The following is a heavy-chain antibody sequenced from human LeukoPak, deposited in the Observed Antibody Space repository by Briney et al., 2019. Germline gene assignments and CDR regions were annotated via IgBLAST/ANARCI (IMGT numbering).Heavy chain of an antibody. CDR2: IAKDGGEK. D-gene: IGHD6-19*01. J-gene: IGHJ1*01. CDR1: GFTFNKFW. V-gene: IGHV3-7*01. Sequence: AAGSLRLSCAASGFTFNKFWMIWGRQAPGKGLEWVANIAKDGGEKYYVDSVKGRFSISRDNAKSSLYLQMNSLRAEDTAVYYCARIRAVWGQGTLVTVSS. CDR3: ARIRAV.